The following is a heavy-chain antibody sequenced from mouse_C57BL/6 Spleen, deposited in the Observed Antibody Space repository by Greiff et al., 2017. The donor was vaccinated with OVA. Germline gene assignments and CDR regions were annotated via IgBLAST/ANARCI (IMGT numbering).Heavy chain of an antibody. CDR1: GFTFSDAW. V-gene: IGHV6-6*01. J-gene: IGHJ4*01. CDR2: IRNKANNHAT. D-gene: IGHD3-2*02. CDR3: TRQLRLRGVYAMDY. Sequence: EVQLQESGGGLVQPGGSMKLSCAASGFTFSDAWMDWVRQSPEKGLEWVAEIRNKANNHATYYAESVKGRFTISRDDSKSSVYLQMNSLRAEDTGIYYCTRQLRLRGVYAMDYWGQGTSVTVSS.